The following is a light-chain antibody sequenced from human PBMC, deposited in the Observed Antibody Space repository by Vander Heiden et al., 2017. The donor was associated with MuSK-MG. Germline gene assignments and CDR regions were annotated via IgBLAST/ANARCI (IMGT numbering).Light chain of an antibody. CDR2: GVS. CDR3: SSYTSSTSVL. V-gene: IGLV2-14*01. CDR1: SRDAGGYNY. Sequence: QSALTQPASVSGSPGQSITISRTGTSRDAGGYNYVHWYQQHPDKAPKRLIYGVSKRPAGVSNRFSGSKSGTTASPTMSGHQAEDEADYYCSSYTSSTSVLFGGGTKLTVL. J-gene: IGLJ2*01.